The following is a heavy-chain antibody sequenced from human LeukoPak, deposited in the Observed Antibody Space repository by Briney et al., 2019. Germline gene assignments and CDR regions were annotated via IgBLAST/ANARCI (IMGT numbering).Heavy chain of an antibody. CDR3: TTTHIVVVTDHCGIDY. J-gene: IGHJ4*02. V-gene: IGHV3-15*01. CDR1: GFTFSNAW. Sequence: PGGSLRLSCAASGFTFSNAWMSWVRQAPGKGLEWVGRIKSKTDGGTTDYAAPVKGRFTISRDDSKNTLYLQMNSLKTEDTAVYYCTTTHIVVVTDHCGIDYWGQGTLVTVSS. CDR2: IKSKTDGGTT. D-gene: IGHD2-21*02.